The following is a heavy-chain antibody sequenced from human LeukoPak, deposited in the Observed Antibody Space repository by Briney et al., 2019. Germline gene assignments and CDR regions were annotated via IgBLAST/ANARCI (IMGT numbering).Heavy chain of an antibody. CDR1: GFTLTTYG. Sequence: PGGSLRLSCSASGFTLTTYGMNWVRQAPGKGLEWVSSITTGIGYTYYAASVKGRFTISRDNAKNSLYLEMNGLRVEDTAVYYCARGRYFDLWGRGTLVTVSS. CDR2: ITTGIGYT. V-gene: IGHV3-21*01. J-gene: IGHJ2*01. CDR3: ARGRYFDL.